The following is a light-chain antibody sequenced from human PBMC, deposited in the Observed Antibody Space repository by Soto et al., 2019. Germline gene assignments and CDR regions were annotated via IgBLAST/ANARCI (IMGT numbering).Light chain of an antibody. V-gene: IGKV1-5*01. CDR3: QQYRNYWT. CDR1: QSVSSW. CDR2: DAS. Sequence: DIQMTQSPSTLSASVGDRVTIACRASQSVSSWLAWYQQKPGKAPNLLIYDASSLESGVPSRFSGSGSGTEFTLTISSLQPDDFATYYCQQYRNYWTFGQGTKV. J-gene: IGKJ1*01.